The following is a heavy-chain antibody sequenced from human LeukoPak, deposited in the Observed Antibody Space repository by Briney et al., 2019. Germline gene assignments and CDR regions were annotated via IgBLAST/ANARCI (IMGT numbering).Heavy chain of an antibody. J-gene: IGHJ4*02. D-gene: IGHD3-3*01. CDR1: GGSISSYY. V-gene: IGHV4-59*12. CDR3: ARDAWNGNSPLDY. Sequence: PSETLSLTCTVSGGSISSYYWSWIRQSPGKGLEWIGYIDYSGSAYYNPSLKSRVTISVDTAKNQFSLKLSSVTAADTAVYYCARDAWNGNSPLDYWGQGTLVTVSS. CDR2: IDYSGSA.